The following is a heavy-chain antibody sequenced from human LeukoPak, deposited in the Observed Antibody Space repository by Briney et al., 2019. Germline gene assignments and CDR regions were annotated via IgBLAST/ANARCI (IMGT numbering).Heavy chain of an antibody. CDR1: GGSISSYY. CDR3: ARHSSGKIDY. V-gene: IGHV4-59*08. D-gene: IGHD6-25*01. Sequence: PSETLSLTCTVSGGSISSYYWSWIRQPPGKGLEWIGYIYYSGRTNYNPSLKSRVTISVDTSKNQFSLKLSSVTAADTAVYYCARHSSGKIDYWGQGTLVTVSS. J-gene: IGHJ4*02. CDR2: IYYSGRT.